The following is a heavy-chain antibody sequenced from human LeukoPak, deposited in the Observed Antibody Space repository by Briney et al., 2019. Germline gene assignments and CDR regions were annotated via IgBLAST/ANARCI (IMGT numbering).Heavy chain of an antibody. CDR3: ARGDDIAGIDY. J-gene: IGHJ4*02. CDR2: IYYSGST. CDR1: GGSISSGGYY. D-gene: IGHD1-14*01. Sequence: SETLSLTCTVSGGSISSGGYYWSWIRQHPGKGLEWIGYIYYSGSTYYNPSLKSRVTISVDTSKNQFSLKLSSVTAADTAVYYCARGDDIAGIDYWGQGTLVTVSS. V-gene: IGHV4-31*03.